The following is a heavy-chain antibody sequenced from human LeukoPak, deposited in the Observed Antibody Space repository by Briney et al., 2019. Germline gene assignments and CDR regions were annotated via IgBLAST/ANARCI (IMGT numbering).Heavy chain of an antibody. V-gene: IGHV3-23*01. D-gene: IGHD2-21*01. J-gene: IGHJ2*01. CDR2: ISGTARSA. CDR3: VKDVLRLNYGYFDL. Sequence: WGSLRLSCAASGFSFSDYPMGWVRQAPGKGLEWVSRISGTARSAYYTYSVRGRFTVSRENSKKTLYLQMSSLRAEDTAVYYCVKDVLRLNYGYFDLCGRGTLVTVSS. CDR1: GFSFSDYP.